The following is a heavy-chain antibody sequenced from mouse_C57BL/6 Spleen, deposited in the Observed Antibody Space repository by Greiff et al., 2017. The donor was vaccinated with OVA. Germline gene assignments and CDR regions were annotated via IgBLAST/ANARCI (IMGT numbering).Heavy chain of an antibody. J-gene: IGHJ1*03. CDR2: ISNGGGST. CDR1: GFTFSDYY. CDR3: ARQNYDV. Sequence: DVMLVESGGGLVQPGGSLKLSCAASGFTFSDYYMYWVRQTPEKRLEWVAYISNGGGSTYYPDTVKGRFTISRDNAKNTLYLQMSRLKSEDTAMYYCARQNYDVWGTGTTVTVSS. V-gene: IGHV5-12*01.